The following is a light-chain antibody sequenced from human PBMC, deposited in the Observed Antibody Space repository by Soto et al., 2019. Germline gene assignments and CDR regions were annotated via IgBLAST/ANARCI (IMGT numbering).Light chain of an antibody. CDR1: ESVSSN. CDR2: SAS. V-gene: IGKV3-15*01. J-gene: IGKJ4*01. Sequence: EIVMTQSPATLSVSQGERATLSCRASESVSSNLAWYQQKPGQAPRLLIYSASARATGIPARFSGSGSGTEFTLTISSLQSEDFAVHYCQQYNKWPLTFGGGTKVEIK. CDR3: QQYNKWPLT.